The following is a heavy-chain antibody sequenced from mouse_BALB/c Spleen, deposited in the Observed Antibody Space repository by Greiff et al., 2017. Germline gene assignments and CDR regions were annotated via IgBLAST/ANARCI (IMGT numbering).Heavy chain of an antibody. D-gene: IGHD1-2*01. CDR3: ARSQIHYYGSFAY. J-gene: IGHJ3*01. CDR1: GDSITSGY. V-gene: IGHV3-8*02. Sequence: EVKLMESGPSLVKPSQTLSLTCSVTGDSITSGYWNWIRKFPGNKLEYMGYISYSGSTYYNPSLKSRISITRDTSKNQYYLQLNSVTTEDTATYYCARSQIHYYGSFAYWGQGTLVTVSA. CDR2: ISYSGST.